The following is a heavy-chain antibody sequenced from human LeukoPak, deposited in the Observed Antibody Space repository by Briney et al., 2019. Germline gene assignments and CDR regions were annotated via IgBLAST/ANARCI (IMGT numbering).Heavy chain of an antibody. Sequence: ASVKVSCKASGYTFTGYYMHWVRQAPGRGLEWMGWINPNSGGTNYAQKFQGRVTVTRDTSIFTAYMELSALSSDDTAVYYCARDVGDFYNNNWAFDYWGQGTLVTVSS. V-gene: IGHV1-2*02. CDR3: ARDVGDFYNNNWAFDY. CDR2: INPNSGGT. CDR1: GYTFTGYY. D-gene: IGHD3-16*01. J-gene: IGHJ4*02.